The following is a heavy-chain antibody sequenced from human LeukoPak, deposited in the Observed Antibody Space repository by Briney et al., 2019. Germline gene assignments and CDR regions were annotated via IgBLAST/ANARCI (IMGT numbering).Heavy chain of an antibody. J-gene: IGHJ6*02. V-gene: IGHV3-23*01. CDR2: ISGSGDST. CDR1: GFTLSSYA. CDR3: AKPEGAATGTFGMDV. Sequence: PGGSLRLSCAASGFTLSSYAMSWVRQAPGKGLEWVSAISGSGDSTPYADSVKGRFTISRDNSKNTLYLRMNSLRAEDTAVYFCAKPEGAATGTFGMDVWGQGTTVTVSS. D-gene: IGHD6-13*01.